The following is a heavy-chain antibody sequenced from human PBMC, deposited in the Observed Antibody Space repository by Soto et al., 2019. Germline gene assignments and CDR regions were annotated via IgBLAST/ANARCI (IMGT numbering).Heavy chain of an antibody. J-gene: IGHJ4*02. CDR3: ARASTTVTTLDY. V-gene: IGHV4-39*07. Sequence: SETLSLTCAVSGASIGSTTYYWGWLRQPAGKGLEWIGSVEYSVITYYNPSLKSRVTISVDRSKNQFSLKLSSVTAADTAVYYCARASTTVTTLDYWGQGTLVTVSS. CDR2: VEYSVIT. D-gene: IGHD4-17*01. CDR1: GASIGSTTYY.